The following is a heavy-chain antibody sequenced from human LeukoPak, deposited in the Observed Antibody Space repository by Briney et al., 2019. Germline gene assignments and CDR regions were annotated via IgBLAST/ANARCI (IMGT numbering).Heavy chain of an antibody. CDR2: IYYSGST. CDR1: GGSISSYY. D-gene: IGHD5-24*01. V-gene: IGHV4-59*01. J-gene: IGHJ4*02. Sequence: SETLSLTCTVSGGSISSYYWSWIRRPPGKGLEWIGHIYYSGSTNYNPSLKSRVTISVDTSKNQFSLKLSSVTAADTAVYYCARGSRDGYNWDYWGQGTLVTVSS. CDR3: ARGSRDGYNWDY.